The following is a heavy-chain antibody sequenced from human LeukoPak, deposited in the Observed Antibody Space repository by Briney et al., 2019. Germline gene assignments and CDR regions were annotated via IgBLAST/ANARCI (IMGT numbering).Heavy chain of an antibody. CDR3: ARTIAVAGSPFDP. Sequence: GGSLRLSCAASGFTFSDYYMNWIRQAPGTGLEWVSCISSSGSATYYADSMKGRFTLSRDNAKNSLYLQMDSLRAEDTAVYYCARTIAVAGSPFDPWGQGTLVTVSS. D-gene: IGHD6-19*01. CDR1: GFTFSDYY. V-gene: IGHV3-11*01. CDR2: ISSSGSAT. J-gene: IGHJ5*02.